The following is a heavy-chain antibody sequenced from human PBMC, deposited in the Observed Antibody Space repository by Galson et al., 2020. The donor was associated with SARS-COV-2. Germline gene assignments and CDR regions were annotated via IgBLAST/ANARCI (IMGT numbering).Heavy chain of an antibody. J-gene: IGHJ3*02. D-gene: IGHD3-9*01. CDR1: GGSITSYY. Sequence: SETLSLTCTVSGGSITSYYWNWIRQPPGKGLEWIAYIYYSGSTNYNPSLKSRVTILLDMSKNQFSLNVNSVTAADTAVYYCVRAHYDALTGRIHVFDIWGQGTMVTVSS. CDR2: IYYSGST. V-gene: IGHV4-59*08. CDR3: VRAHYDALTGRIHVFDI.